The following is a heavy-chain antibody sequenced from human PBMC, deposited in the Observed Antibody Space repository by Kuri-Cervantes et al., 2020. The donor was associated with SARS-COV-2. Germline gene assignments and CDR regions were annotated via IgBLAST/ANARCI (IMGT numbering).Heavy chain of an antibody. Sequence: SVKVSCKASGYTFTGYYMHWVRQAPGQGLEWMGRINPNSGGTDYAQKFQGRVTMTRDTSISTAYMELSRLRSDDTAVYYCARDADSSSWYPGAFDIWGQGTMVTVSS. D-gene: IGHD6-13*01. CDR1: GYTFTGYY. CDR3: ARDADSSSWYPGAFDI. CDR2: INPNSGGT. J-gene: IGHJ3*02. V-gene: IGHV1-2*06.